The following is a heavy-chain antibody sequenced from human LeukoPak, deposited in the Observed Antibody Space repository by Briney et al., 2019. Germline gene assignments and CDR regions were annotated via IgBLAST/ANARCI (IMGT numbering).Heavy chain of an antibody. D-gene: IGHD6-13*01. CDR2: IYYRGNT. J-gene: IGHJ4*02. Sequence: SETLSLTCTVSGGSISNSSYYWGWIRQPPGKGQEWIGTIYYRGNTYYNPSLKSRVTISVDTSKNQFSLKMSSVTAADTAVYYCARRVYSSNSGFDYWGQGTLVTVSS. CDR3: ARRVYSSNSGFDY. V-gene: IGHV4-39*01. CDR1: GGSISNSSYY.